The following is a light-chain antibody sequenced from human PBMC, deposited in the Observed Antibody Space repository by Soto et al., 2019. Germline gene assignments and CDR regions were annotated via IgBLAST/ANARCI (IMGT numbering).Light chain of an antibody. J-gene: IGLJ1*01. V-gene: IGLV2-11*01. Sequence: QSALTQPRSVSGSPGQSVTISCTGSSNYVSWYQQHPAKAPKLMIYDVTKRPSGVPDRFSGSKSGNTASLTISGLQAEDEADYYCCSFAGYYTSYVFGPVTKVTVL. CDR1: SNY. CDR2: DVT. CDR3: CSFAGYYTSYV.